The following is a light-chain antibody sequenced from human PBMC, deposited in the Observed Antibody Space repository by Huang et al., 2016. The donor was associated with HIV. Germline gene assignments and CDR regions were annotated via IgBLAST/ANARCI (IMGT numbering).Light chain of an antibody. Sequence: EIVMTQSPATLSVSPGERATLSCRASQIVSINLAWYQQKPGLAPRLLIYGASTRATGIPAMFSGSGSGTEFTLTISSLQSEDFAVYYCQQYNNWPPITFGQGTRLEIK. CDR3: QQYNNWPPIT. CDR2: GAS. J-gene: IGKJ5*01. V-gene: IGKV3-15*01. CDR1: QIVSIN.